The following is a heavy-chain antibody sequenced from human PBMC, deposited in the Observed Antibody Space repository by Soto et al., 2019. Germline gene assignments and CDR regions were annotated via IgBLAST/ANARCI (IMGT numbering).Heavy chain of an antibody. V-gene: IGHV4-34*01. D-gene: IGHD1-26*01. CDR2: VNHSGST. J-gene: IGHJ5*02. CDR3: ARLEYTGSYSRWFDL. CDR1: GGSFSNYY. Sequence: QVQLQQWGAGLLKPSETLSLTCAVYGGSFSNYYWSWIRQPPGKGLEWIGEVNHSGSTNYNPSLKSRVTVSVDTSKTQFALKLSSVPAADTAVYYCARLEYTGSYSRWFDLWGQGTLVTVSS.